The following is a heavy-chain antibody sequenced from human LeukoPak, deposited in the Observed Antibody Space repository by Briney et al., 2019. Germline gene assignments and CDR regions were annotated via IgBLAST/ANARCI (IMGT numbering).Heavy chain of an antibody. CDR2: INQGGGEK. V-gene: IGHV3-7*02. CDR1: GFTFSSFW. D-gene: IGHD1-26*01. Sequence: PGGSLRLSCATSGFTFSSFWMSWVRQAPGKGLEWVANINQGGGEKNYVDSVKGRFTISRDSAKSSLYLQMNNLRAEDTAVYYCARGPATRVYYFDYWGQGTLVTVSS. J-gene: IGHJ4*02. CDR3: ARGPATRVYYFDY.